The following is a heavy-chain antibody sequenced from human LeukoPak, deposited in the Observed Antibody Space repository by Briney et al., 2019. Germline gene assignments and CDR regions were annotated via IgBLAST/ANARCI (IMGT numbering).Heavy chain of an antibody. J-gene: IGHJ4*02. D-gene: IGHD3-3*01. CDR1: GFTFSSYG. CDR3: AKDPGKFWSGHDY. Sequence: GGSLRLSCAASGFTFSSYGMHWVRQAPGKGLEWVAVISYDGSNEYYADSVKGRFTISRDNSKNTLYLQMNSLRGEDTAVYYCAKDPGKFWSGHDYWGQGTLVTVSS. V-gene: IGHV3-30*18. CDR2: ISYDGSNE.